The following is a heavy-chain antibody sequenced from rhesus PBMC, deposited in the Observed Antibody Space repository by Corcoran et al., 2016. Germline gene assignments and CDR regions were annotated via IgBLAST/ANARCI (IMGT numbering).Heavy chain of an antibody. V-gene: IGHV3-201*01. D-gene: IGHD4-23*01. CDR1: GFTFDDYA. Sequence: EVQLVESGRGVVQPGGSLRLSCAASGFTFDDYAMHWVRQAPGKGLEWVSAISWNGGHTGYRDSVKSRVTISRDNAKNSLYLQMDRLRAEDTALYYCAKDMDSNYNNYFDYWGQGVLVTVSS. CDR2: ISWNGGHT. CDR3: AKDMDSNYNNYFDY. J-gene: IGHJ4*01.